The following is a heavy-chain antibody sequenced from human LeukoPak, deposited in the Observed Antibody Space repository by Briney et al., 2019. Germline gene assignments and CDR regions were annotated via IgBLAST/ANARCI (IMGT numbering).Heavy chain of an antibody. J-gene: IGHJ3*02. CDR2: IYYSGST. CDR3: ARAGYDSSEDAFDI. D-gene: IGHD3-22*01. Sequence: SETLSLTCTVSGGSISSGGYYWSWIRQHPGKGLEWFGYIYYSGSTYYNPSLKSRVTISVDTSKNQFSLKLSSVTAADTAVYYCARAGYDSSEDAFDIWGQGTMVTVSS. CDR1: GGSISSGGYY. V-gene: IGHV4-31*03.